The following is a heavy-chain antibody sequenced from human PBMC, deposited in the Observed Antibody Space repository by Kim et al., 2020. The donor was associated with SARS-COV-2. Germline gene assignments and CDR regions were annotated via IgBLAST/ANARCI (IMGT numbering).Heavy chain of an antibody. V-gene: IGHV4-39*01. Sequence: SETLSLTCTVSGGSISSSSYYWGWIRQPPGKGLEWIGSIYYSGSTYYNPSLKSRVTISVDTSKNQFSLKLSSVTAADTAVYYCARTGGGRPDGYGNWGQGTLVTVSS. CDR3: ARTGGGRPDGYGN. J-gene: IGHJ1*01. D-gene: IGHD5-12*01. CDR2: IYYSGST. CDR1: GGSISSSSYY.